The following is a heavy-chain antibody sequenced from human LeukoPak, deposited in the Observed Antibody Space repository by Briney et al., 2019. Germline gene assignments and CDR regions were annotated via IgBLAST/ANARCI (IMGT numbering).Heavy chain of an antibody. CDR3: ARDAYSSSSLVGGAYFDY. Sequence: GGSLRLSCAASGFTFSSYAMHWVRQAPGKGLEYVTAISSNGGSTYYADSVKGRFTISRDNSKSTLYLQMGSLRAEDMAVYYCARDAYSSSSLVGGAYFDYWGQGTLVTVSS. V-gene: IGHV3-64*02. CDR1: GFTFSSYA. J-gene: IGHJ4*02. CDR2: ISSNGGST. D-gene: IGHD6-13*01.